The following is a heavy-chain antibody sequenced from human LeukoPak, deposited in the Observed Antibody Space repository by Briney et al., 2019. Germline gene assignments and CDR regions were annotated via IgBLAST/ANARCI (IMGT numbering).Heavy chain of an antibody. J-gene: IGHJ4*02. CDR2: IYYSGST. V-gene: IGHV4-59*08. CDR3: ARQRTYYDYVWGSSLGTFDY. Sequence: PSETLPLTCTVSGGSINSYYWSWTRQPPGKGLEWIGYIYYSGSTNYNPSLKSRVTISVDTSKNQFSLKLSSVTAADTAVYYCARQRTYYDYVWGSSLGTFDYWGLGTLVTVSS. CDR1: GGSINSYY. D-gene: IGHD3-16*01.